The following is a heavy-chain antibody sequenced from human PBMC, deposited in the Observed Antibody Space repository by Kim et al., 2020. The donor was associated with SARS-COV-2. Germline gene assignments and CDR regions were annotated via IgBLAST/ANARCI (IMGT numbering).Heavy chain of an antibody. V-gene: IGHV3-30*04. D-gene: IGHD3-22*01. Sequence: GGSLRLSCAASGFTFSSYAMHWVRQAPGKGLEWVAVISYDGSNKYYADSVKGRFTISRDNSKNTLYLQMNSLRAEDTAVYYCARDSRYDSSGDAFDIWGQGTMVTVSS. J-gene: IGHJ3*02. CDR3: ARDSRYDSSGDAFDI. CDR1: GFTFSSYA. CDR2: ISYDGSNK.